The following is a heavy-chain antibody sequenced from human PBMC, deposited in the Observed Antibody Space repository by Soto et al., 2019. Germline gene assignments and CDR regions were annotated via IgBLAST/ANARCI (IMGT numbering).Heavy chain of an antibody. CDR3: ARAGDDCSTTTCYMIDY. J-gene: IGHJ4*02. CDR2: INAGNGNT. D-gene: IGHD2-2*02. Sequence: ASVKVSCKASGYTFTSYAMHWVRQAPGQRLEWMGWINAGNGNTKYSQKFQGRVTVTRDTSASTAYMELSSLRSEDMAVYYCARAGDDCSTTTCYMIDYWGQGTLVTVSS. CDR1: GYTFTSYA. V-gene: IGHV1-3*01.